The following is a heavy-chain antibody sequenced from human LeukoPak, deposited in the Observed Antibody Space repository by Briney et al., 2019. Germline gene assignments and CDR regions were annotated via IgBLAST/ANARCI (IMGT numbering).Heavy chain of an antibody. J-gene: IGHJ4*02. D-gene: IGHD4-17*01. V-gene: IGHV3-7*01. Sequence: PGGSLRLSCAASGFTFSAYWMSWVRQGPGKGLDWVASINPDGSGTRYVDSVRGRFTISRDNAQNSLYLHMNSLSAEDTAVYYCVRLFGGVTTFDYWGQRTLITVSS. CDR3: VRLFGGVTTFDY. CDR2: INPDGSGT. CDR1: GFTFSAYW.